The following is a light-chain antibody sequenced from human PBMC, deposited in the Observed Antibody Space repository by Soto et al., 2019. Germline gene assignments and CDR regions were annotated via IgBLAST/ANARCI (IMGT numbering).Light chain of an antibody. V-gene: IGKV3-20*01. CDR2: GAS. CDR3: QQYGSSPYT. J-gene: IGKJ2*01. Sequence: EIVLTQSPGTLSLSPGERATLSCRASQSVSSSYLGWYQQKPGPAPRLLIYGASSRATGIPDRFSGSGSGTDFTLTISRLEPEDFAVYYCQQYGSSPYTFGQGTKLEIK. CDR1: QSVSSSY.